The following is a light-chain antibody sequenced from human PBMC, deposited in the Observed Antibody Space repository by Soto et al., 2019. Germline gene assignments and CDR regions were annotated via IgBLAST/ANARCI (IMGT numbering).Light chain of an antibody. J-gene: IGKJ4*01. V-gene: IGKV3D-15*01. CDR2: GAS. CDR3: QQYNNWPTLT. Sequence: EIVMTQSPATLSVSPGDRFTLSCRASQNIDNNLAWYQQRPGQPPRLLIYGASTRANGIPARFSGSGSGTEFTLTISSLQSEDFAVYCCQQYNNWPTLTFGGGTKVEIK. CDR1: QNIDNN.